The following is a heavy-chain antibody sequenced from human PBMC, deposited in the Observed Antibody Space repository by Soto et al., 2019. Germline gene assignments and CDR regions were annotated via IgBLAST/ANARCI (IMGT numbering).Heavy chain of an antibody. CDR1: GGSISSGGYY. CDR3: ARALPWGSGAFDI. J-gene: IGHJ3*02. CDR2: IYYSGST. D-gene: IGHD7-27*01. V-gene: IGHV4-31*03. Sequence: SETLSLTCTVSGGSISSGGYYWSWIRQHPGKGLEWIGYIYYSGSTYYNPSLKSRVTISVDTSKNQFSLRLSSVTAADTAVYYCARALPWGSGAFDIWGQGTMVTVSS.